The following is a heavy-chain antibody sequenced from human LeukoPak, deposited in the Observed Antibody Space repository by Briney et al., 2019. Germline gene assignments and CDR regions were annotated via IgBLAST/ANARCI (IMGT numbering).Heavy chain of an antibody. Sequence: GGSLRLSSAVSGFTFSGFWMSWSRQAPGKGLEWVASINSDGSEGYYADVVKGRFTISRDNAKNSLYLQINSLRAEDTAVYYCARSSYSSSSSVWGQGTMVTVSS. V-gene: IGHV3-7*03. D-gene: IGHD6-6*01. CDR2: INSDGSEG. CDR3: ARSSYSSSSSV. J-gene: IGHJ3*01. CDR1: GFTFSGFW.